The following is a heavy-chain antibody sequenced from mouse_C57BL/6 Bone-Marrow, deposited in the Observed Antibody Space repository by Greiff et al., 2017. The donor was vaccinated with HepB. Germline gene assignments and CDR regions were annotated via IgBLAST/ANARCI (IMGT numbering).Heavy chain of an antibody. Sequence: EVQLKESGPELVKPGASVKIPCKASGYTFTDYNMDWVKQSHGKSLEWIGDINPNNGGTIYNQKFKGKATLTVDKSSSTAYMELRSLTSEDTAVYYCARRHYGSRPWFAYWGQGTLVTVSA. CDR3: ARRHYGSRPWFAY. J-gene: IGHJ3*01. D-gene: IGHD1-1*01. V-gene: IGHV1-18*01. CDR1: GYTFTDYN. CDR2: INPNNGGT.